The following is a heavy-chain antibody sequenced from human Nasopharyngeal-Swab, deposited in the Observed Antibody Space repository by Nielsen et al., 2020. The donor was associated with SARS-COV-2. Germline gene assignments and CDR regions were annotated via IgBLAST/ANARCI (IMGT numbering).Heavy chain of an antibody. J-gene: IGHJ6*02. CDR2: IIPIFGTA. V-gene: IGHV1-69*01. CDR3: AKGNVTLIRGVIENYYYYGMDV. D-gene: IGHD3-10*01. Sequence: WVRQAPGQGLEWMGGIIPIFGTAKYAQKFQGRVTITADGSTSTAYMELSSLRSEDTAVYYCAKGNVTLIRGVIENYYYYGMDVWGQGTTVTVSS.